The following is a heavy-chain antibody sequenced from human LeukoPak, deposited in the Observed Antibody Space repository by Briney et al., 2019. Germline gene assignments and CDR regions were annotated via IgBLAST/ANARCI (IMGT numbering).Heavy chain of an antibody. Sequence: SETLSLTCTVSGSSISSYYWSWIRQPPGKGLEWVGEINHSGSTNYNPSLKSRVTISVDTSKNQFSLKLSSVTAADTAVYYCARGLSLITSAYFDYWGQGTLVTVSS. CDR2: INHSGST. CDR3: ARGLSLITSAYFDY. J-gene: IGHJ4*02. V-gene: IGHV4-34*01. D-gene: IGHD3-22*01. CDR1: GSSISSYY.